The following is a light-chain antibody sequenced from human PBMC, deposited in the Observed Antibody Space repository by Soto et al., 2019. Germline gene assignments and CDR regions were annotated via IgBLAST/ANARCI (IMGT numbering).Light chain of an antibody. Sequence: DIQMTQSPPSLSASVGDRVTITCRASQHISNYLAWFQQTPGKAPKSLISAASSLQNGVPPRFSGSGFGTDFTLTISSLQPEDFATYYCQQYDSHPHTFGHGTKLEI. CDR1: QHISNY. CDR3: QQYDSHPHT. J-gene: IGKJ2*01. CDR2: AAS. V-gene: IGKV1-16*01.